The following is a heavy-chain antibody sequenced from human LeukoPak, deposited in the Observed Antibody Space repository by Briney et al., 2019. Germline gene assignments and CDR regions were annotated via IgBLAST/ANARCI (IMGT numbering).Heavy chain of an antibody. CDR2: IYYTGIT. D-gene: IGHD5-12*01. Sequence: SETLSLTCTVSGDSISSSSYFWGWIRQPPGKGLEWIGSIYYTGITHYNPSLKSRVTISVDTSKNQFSLKLSSVTAADTAVYYCARGGGYSGYEGYWGQGTLVTASS. CDR3: ARGGGYSGYEGY. CDR1: GDSISSSSYF. J-gene: IGHJ4*02. V-gene: IGHV4-39*01.